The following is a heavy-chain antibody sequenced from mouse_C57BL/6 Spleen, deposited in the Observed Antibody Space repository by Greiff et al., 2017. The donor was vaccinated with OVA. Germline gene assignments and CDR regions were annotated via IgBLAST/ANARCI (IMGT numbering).Heavy chain of an antibody. V-gene: IGHV3-6*01. Sequence: EVQRVESGPGLVKPSQSLSLTCSVTGYSITSGYYWNWIRQFPGNKLEWMGYISYDGSNNYNPSLKNRISITRDTSKNQFFLKLNSVTTEDTATYYCASRDYYAMDYWGQGTSVTVSS. CDR3: ASRDYYAMDY. D-gene: IGHD3-3*01. J-gene: IGHJ4*01. CDR1: GYSITSGYY. CDR2: ISYDGSN.